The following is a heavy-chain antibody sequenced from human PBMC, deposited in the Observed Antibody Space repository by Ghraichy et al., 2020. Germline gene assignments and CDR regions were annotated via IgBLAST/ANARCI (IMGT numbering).Heavy chain of an antibody. CDR3: ARHRGTSFDH. V-gene: IGHV4-39*01. D-gene: IGHD3-16*01. CDR2: IYFSGST. Sequence: SETLSLTCTVSGGSIGSNSYYWGWIRQPPGKGLEWIGSIYFSGSTYFNPSLKSRVTMSVDTSKNHFSLNLNSVTAADTAVYYCARHRGTSFDHWGPGTLVTASS. J-gene: IGHJ4*02. CDR1: GGSIGSNSYY.